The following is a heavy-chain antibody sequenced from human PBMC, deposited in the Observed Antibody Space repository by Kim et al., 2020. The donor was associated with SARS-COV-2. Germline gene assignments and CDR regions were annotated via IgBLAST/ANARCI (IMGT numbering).Heavy chain of an antibody. CDR1: GFTFSNTW. J-gene: IGHJ6*02. CDR2: IKSKTDGETT. CDR3: TTSYYGMDV. Sequence: GGSLRLSCAASGFTFSNTWMSWVRQAPGKGLEWVGRIKSKTDGETTDYAAPVKGRFTISRDDSKDTLNLQMNSLKTEDTAVYYCTTSYYGMDVWGQGTTVTVSS. V-gene: IGHV3-15*01.